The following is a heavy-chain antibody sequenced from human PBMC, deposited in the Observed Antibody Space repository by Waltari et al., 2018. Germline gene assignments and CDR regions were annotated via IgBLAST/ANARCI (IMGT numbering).Heavy chain of an antibody. D-gene: IGHD2-15*01. Sequence: QVQLQESGPGLVKPSGTLSLTCAVSGCSISSSNWWSWVRPPPGKGLGWIGEIYHSGGTNSNPALKSRVTISVEQAKNQFSLKLSSVTAADTAVDYCARDVLGSGGRSSAFDIWGQGTMVTVSS. J-gene: IGHJ3*02. CDR2: IYHSGGT. CDR3: ARDVLGSGGRSSAFDI. V-gene: IGHV4-4*02. CDR1: GCSISSSNW.